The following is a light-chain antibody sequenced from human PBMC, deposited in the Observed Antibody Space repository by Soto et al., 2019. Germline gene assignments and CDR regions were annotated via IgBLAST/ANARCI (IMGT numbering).Light chain of an antibody. J-gene: IGKJ1*01. Sequence: EIVMTQSPATLSVSPGERATLSCRASQSVSSNLAWYQQKPGQPPRLLIDGSSTRATGIPARFSGSGSGTEFTLTIRSLQSEDFAVYYCQQYNNWPPWTVGQGTKVEIK. CDR1: QSVSSN. CDR3: QQYNNWPPWT. V-gene: IGKV3-15*01. CDR2: GSS.